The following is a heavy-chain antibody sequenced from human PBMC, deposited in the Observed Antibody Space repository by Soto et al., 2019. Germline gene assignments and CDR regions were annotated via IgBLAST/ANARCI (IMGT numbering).Heavy chain of an antibody. V-gene: IGHV3-23*01. CDR1: AFTFSNYA. J-gene: IGHJ4*02. D-gene: IGHD3-3*01. CDR2: IRGSGVST. Sequence: EVQLLESGGGLVQPGGSLRLSCAASAFTFSNYALSWFRQPPGKGLEWVSTIRGSGVSTYYADSVKGRFTISRDNSKNTLYLQMNSLRAEDTAIYFCAKDFADNDFHHQDYWGQGTLVIVSS. CDR3: AKDFADNDFHHQDY.